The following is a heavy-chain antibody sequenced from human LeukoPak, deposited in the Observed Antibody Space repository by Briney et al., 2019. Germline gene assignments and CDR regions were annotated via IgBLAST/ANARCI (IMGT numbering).Heavy chain of an antibody. Sequence: SGTLSHTCTVSGDSVSSGNYYLSWIRQPPGKGLDWITYMSPSGTTKYNPSLKSRVTTSVDTSRTQFSLRLSSVTAADTAVYYCARGQDDRSGTFDYWGQGILVTVSS. CDR3: ARGQDDRSGTFDY. CDR2: MSPSGTT. V-gene: IGHV4-61*01. J-gene: IGHJ4*02. D-gene: IGHD3-22*01. CDR1: GDSVSSGNYY.